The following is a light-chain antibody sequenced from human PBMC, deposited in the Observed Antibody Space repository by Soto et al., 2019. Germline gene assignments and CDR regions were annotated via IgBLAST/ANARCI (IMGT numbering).Light chain of an antibody. V-gene: IGKV4-1*01. J-gene: IGKJ4*01. Sequence: DIVMTQSPDSLAVSLGERATINCKSSQSLLDSSKNKNFLAWYQQKRGQPPKLLIYWASTRESGVPDRFSGGGSGTDFTLTISSLQAEDVAVSYCQQYYITPALTFGGGTKVEIK. CDR1: QSLLDSSKNKNF. CDR2: WAS. CDR3: QQYYITPALT.